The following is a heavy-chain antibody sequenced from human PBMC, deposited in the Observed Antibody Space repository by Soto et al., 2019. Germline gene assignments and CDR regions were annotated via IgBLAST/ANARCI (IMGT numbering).Heavy chain of an antibody. D-gene: IGHD6-19*01. J-gene: IGHJ4*02. CDR3: ARDGVVWGSSGWYDY. CDR2: INSGNGDT. CDR1: GYTFTNYA. V-gene: IGHV1-3*01. Sequence: QVHLVQSGTEVKKPGASMRISCKASGYTFTNYAIHWVRQAPGQSLEWMGWINSGNGDTKYSQKFQDSVTITRDTSASTAYMELNSLRSEDTAVYYCARDGVVWGSSGWYDYWGQGALVTVSS.